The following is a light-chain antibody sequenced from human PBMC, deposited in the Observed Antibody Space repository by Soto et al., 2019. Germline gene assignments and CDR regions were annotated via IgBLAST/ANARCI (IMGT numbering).Light chain of an antibody. CDR3: QQRNPLT. CDR2: DAY. V-gene: IGKV3-11*01. CDR1: QSFRGL. J-gene: IGKJ4*01. Sequence: EVVLTQSPVTLSLSPGERATLSCRASQSFRGLLAWYQQKPGQAPRLLIYDAYNRATGIPPRFSGSGSGTDFTLTISSLEPEDFAVYYCQQRNPLTFGGGTKVDIK.